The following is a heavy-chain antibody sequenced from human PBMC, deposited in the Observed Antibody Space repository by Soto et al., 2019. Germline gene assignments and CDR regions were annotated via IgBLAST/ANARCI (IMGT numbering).Heavy chain of an antibody. CDR1: GGSISSSSYY. J-gene: IGHJ4*02. D-gene: IGHD3-3*01. Sequence: SETLSLTCTVSGGSISSSSYYWGWIRQPPGKGLEWIGSIYYSGSTYYNPSLKSRVTISVDTSKNQFSLKLSSVTAADTAVYYCARTFWSGYYFDYWGQGTLVTVSS. CDR3: ARTFWSGYYFDY. CDR2: IYYSGST. V-gene: IGHV4-39*01.